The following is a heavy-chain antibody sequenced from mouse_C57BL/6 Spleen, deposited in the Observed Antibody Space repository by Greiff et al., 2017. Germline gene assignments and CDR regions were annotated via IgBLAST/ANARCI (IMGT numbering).Heavy chain of an antibody. J-gene: IGHJ1*03. CDR1: GYTFTDYY. CDR3: ARGAFITTVVARYWYFDF. D-gene: IGHD1-1*01. CDR2: INPYNGGT. V-gene: IGHV1-18*01. Sequence: EVQLQQSGPELVKPGASVKIPCKASGYTFTDYYMDWVKQSHGKSLEWIGDINPYNGGTIYNQKFKGKATLTVDKSSSTAYMELLSLTSEDTAVYYGARGAFITTVVARYWYFDFWGTGTTVTVSS.